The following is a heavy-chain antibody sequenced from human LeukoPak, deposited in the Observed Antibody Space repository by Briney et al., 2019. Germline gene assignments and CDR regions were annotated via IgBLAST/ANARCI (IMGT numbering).Heavy chain of an antibody. V-gene: IGHV4-34*01. J-gene: IGHJ5*02. CDR1: GGSFSGYY. Sequence: SETLSLNCAVYGGSFSGYYWSWIRQPPGKGLEWIGEINHSGSTNYNPSLKSRVTISVDKSKNQFSLKLSSVTAADTAVYYCARDYCSGGSCYSGWFDPWGQGTLVTVYS. CDR2: INHSGST. CDR3: ARDYCSGGSCYSGWFDP. D-gene: IGHD2-15*01.